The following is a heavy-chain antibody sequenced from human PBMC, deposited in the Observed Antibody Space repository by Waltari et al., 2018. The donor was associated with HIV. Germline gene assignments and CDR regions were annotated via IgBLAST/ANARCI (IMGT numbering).Heavy chain of an antibody. J-gene: IGHJ2*01. CDR1: GFTFSNYA. CDR2: LTSAGSIT. Sequence: EEQLLESGGGLGQPGGSLRLSCVASGFTFSNYAMTWLRQIPGKGLEWCAGLTSAGSITYHADSVQGRFIISRDKSKHTLCLQMTNLRVEDTAVYYCVKDPTTITRGYFDLWGRGTLVTVSS. CDR3: VKDPTTITRGYFDL. V-gene: IGHV3-23*01. D-gene: IGHD4-4*01.